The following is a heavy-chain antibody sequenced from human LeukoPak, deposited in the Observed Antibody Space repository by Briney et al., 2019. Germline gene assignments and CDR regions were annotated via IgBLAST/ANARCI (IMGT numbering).Heavy chain of an antibody. D-gene: IGHD3-10*01. J-gene: IGHJ5*02. CDR1: GGSISSSGYY. CDR3: ARSSYIRYNWFDP. CDR2: IYSSGST. V-gene: IGHV4-39*07. Sequence: SETLSLTCTVSGGSISSSGYYWGWIRQPPGKALEWIGSIYSSGSTYYNPSLKSRVTISVDTSKTQFSLNLSSVTAADTAVYYCARSSYIRYNWFDPWGQGTLVTVSS.